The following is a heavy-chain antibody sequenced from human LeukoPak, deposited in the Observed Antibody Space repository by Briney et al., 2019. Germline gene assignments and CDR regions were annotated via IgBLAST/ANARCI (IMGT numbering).Heavy chain of an antibody. D-gene: IGHD3-10*01. Sequence: SETLSLTCTVSSGSISSYDGMGIRRPGGEGLEGIGRIYTSGSTNYNPSLKSRVTMSVDTSKNQYSLKLSSVTAADTAVYYCARGTMVRGVRPYNWFDPWGQGTLVSVSS. J-gene: IGHJ5*02. CDR1: SGSISSYD. V-gene: IGHV4-4*07. CDR3: ARGTMVRGVRPYNWFDP. CDR2: IYTSGST.